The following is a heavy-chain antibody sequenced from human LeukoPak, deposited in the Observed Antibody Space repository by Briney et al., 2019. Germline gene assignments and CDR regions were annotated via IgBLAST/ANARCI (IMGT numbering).Heavy chain of an antibody. Sequence: ASVKVSCKASGGTFSSYAISWVRQAPGQGLEWMGGIIPIFGTANYAQKFQGRVTITADESTSTAYMELSSLRSEDTAVYYCARSGGSYHNWFDPWGQGTLVTVSS. J-gene: IGHJ5*02. V-gene: IGHV1-69*13. D-gene: IGHD1-26*01. CDR3: ARSGGSYHNWFDP. CDR1: GGTFSSYA. CDR2: IIPIFGTA.